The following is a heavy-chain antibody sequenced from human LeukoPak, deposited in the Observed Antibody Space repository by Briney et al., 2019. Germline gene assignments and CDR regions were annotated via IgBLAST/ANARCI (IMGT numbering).Heavy chain of an antibody. CDR2: IYSGGST. D-gene: IGHD6-19*01. V-gene: IGHV3-53*01. CDR3: AKRLLGRGSGWYMGGYYFDY. CDR1: GFTVSSNH. J-gene: IGHJ4*02. Sequence: PGGSLRLSCAASGFTVSSNHMSWVRQAPGKGLEWVSVIYSGGSTSSADSVKGRFTISRDNSKNTLYLQMNSLRAEDTAVYYCAKRLLGRGSGWYMGGYYFDYWGQGTLVTVSS.